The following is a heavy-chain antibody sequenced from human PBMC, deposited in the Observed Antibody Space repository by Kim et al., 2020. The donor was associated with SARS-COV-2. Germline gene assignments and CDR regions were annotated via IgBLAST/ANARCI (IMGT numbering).Heavy chain of an antibody. V-gene: IGHV3-33*01. CDR3: ARGYDRGAFDI. CDR2: IWYDGSNK. Sequence: GGSLRLSCAASGFTFSSYGMHWVRQAPGKGLEWVAVIWYDGSNKYYADSVKGRFTISRDNSKNTLYLQMNSLRAEDTAVYYCARGYDRGAFDIWGQGTMVTVSS. D-gene: IGHD3-22*01. J-gene: IGHJ3*02. CDR1: GFTFSSYG.